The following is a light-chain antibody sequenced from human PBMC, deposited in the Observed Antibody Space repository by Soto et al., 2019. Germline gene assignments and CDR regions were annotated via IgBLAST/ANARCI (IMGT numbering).Light chain of an antibody. CDR3: QQYDSLPRT. Sequence: DIVFTHSPGTLSVSPGDGATVSFSSSQTVGKNYLAWYQQRPGQAPRLLIHGASSRATGIPDRFSGSGSGTEFTLTIGRLEPEDFAVYYCQQYDSLPRTFGQGTKVDIK. J-gene: IGKJ1*01. CDR2: GAS. V-gene: IGKV3-20*01. CDR1: QTVGKNY.